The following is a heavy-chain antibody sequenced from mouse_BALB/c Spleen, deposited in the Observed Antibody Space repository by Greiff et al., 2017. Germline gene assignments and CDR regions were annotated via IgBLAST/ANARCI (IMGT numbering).Heavy chain of an antibody. J-gene: IGHJ3*01. CDR3: ARGDDYDEVWFAY. V-gene: IGHV3-2*02. CDR1: GYSITSDYA. Sequence: EVKLMESGPGLVKPSQSLSLTCTVTGYSITSDYAWNWIRQFPGNKLEWMGYISYSGSTSYNPSLKSRISITRDTSKNQFFLQLNSVTTEDTATYYCARGDDYDEVWFAYWGQGTLVTVSA. D-gene: IGHD2-4*01. CDR2: ISYSGST.